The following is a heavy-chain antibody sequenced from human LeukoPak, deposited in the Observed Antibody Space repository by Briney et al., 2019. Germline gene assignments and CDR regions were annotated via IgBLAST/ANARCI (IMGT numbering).Heavy chain of an antibody. V-gene: IGHV3-48*03. J-gene: IGHJ4*02. CDR3: ANSRGYNSGYRALELPPSPID. CDR2: ISSSGSTI. Sequence: PGGSLRLSCAASGFTFSSYEMNWVRQAPGKGLEWVSYISSSGSTIYYADSVKGRFTISRDNAKNSLYLQMNSLRAEDTAVYYCANSRGYNSGYRALELPPSPIDWGQGTLVTVSS. CDR1: GFTFSSYE. D-gene: IGHD5-18*01.